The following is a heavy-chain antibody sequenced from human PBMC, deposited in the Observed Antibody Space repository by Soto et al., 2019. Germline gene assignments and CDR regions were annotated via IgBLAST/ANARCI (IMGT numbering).Heavy chain of an antibody. D-gene: IGHD3-3*01. CDR2: ISWDSGTI. V-gene: IGHV3-9*01. Sequence: EVQLVESGGDLVQPGGSLRLSCAASGFTFGDHAMHWVRQVPGRGLEWVSGISWDSGTIDYGDSVKGRFTISRDNAKNSLYLQMNSLRPDDTAFYFCAKDNGGVWSVTRGGFYAYYGMDVWGQGTTVTVSS. J-gene: IGHJ6*02. CDR1: GFTFGDHA. CDR3: AKDNGGVWSVTRGGFYAYYGMDV.